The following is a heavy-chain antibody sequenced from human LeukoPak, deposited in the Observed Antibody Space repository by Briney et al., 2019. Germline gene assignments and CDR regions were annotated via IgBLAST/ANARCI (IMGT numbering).Heavy chain of an antibody. D-gene: IGHD4-17*01. CDR1: GFTFSSYG. CDR2: IWYDGSNK. Sequence: PGGSLRLSCAASGFTFSSYGMHWVRQAPGKGLEWVAVIWYDGSNKYYADSVKGRFTISRDNSKNTLYLQMNSLRAEGTAVYYCARGLDGAYGDLDYWGQGTLVTVSS. V-gene: IGHV3-33*01. J-gene: IGHJ4*02. CDR3: ARGLDGAYGDLDY.